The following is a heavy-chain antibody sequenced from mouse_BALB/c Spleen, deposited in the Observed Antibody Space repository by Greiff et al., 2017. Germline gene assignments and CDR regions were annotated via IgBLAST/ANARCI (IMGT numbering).Heavy chain of an antibody. CDR2: IDPANGNT. J-gene: IGHJ1*01. D-gene: IGHD1-1*01. CDR1: GFNIKDTY. Sequence: VQLKESGAELVKPGASVKLSCTASGFNIKDTYMHWVKQRPEQGLEWIGRIDPANGNTKYDPKFQGKATITADTSSNTAYLQLSSLTSEDTAVYYCAREGYYGSSRYFDVWGAGTTVTVSS. CDR3: AREGYYGSSRYFDV. V-gene: IGHV14-3*02.